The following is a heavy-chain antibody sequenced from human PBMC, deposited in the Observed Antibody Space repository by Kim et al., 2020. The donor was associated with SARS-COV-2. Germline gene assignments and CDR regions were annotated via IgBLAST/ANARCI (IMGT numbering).Heavy chain of an antibody. CDR3: ARGIAAGNQQGGYYYYYGMDV. Sequence: GGSLRLSCAASGFTFSSYDMHWVRQATGKGLEWVSAIGTAGDPYYPGSVKGRFTISRENAKNSLYLQMNSLRAGDTAVYYCARGIAAGNQQGGYYYYYGMDVWGQGTTVTVSS. D-gene: IGHD6-6*01. V-gene: IGHV3-13*05. J-gene: IGHJ6*02. CDR2: IGTAGDP. CDR1: GFTFSSYD.